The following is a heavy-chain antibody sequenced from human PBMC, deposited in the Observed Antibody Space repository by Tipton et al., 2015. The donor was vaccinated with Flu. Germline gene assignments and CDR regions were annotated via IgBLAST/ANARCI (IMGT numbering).Heavy chain of an antibody. CDR3: ARDLGEPRDGED. J-gene: IGHJ4*02. D-gene: IGHD7-27*01. V-gene: IGHV4-31*03. Sequence: TLSLTCSVSGVSLGTSGYYWSWIRQLPGKGLEWIGYIFYSGSLYYNPSVMGRAQISIDTSRNEVSLRLTSVSVADTAVYYCARDLGEPRDGEDWGQGTLVTVSS. CDR2: IFYSGSL. CDR1: GVSLGTSGYY.